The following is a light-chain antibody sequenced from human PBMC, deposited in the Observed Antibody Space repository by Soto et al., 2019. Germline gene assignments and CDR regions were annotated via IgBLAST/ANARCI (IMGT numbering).Light chain of an antibody. V-gene: IGKV3-20*01. CDR3: QQYGSVPLT. CDR2: GAS. CDR1: QSVSTSY. J-gene: IGKJ4*01. Sequence: EIVLTQSPGTLSLSPGERATLSYRASQSVSTSYLAWYQQKPGQAPRLLIYGASSRATGIPDRFSGSGSGADFTLTISRLEPEDLAVYYCQQYGSVPLTFGGGTKVEIK.